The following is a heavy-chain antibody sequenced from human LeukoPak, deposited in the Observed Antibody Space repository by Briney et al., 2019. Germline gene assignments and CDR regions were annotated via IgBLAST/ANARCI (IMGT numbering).Heavy chain of an antibody. D-gene: IGHD6-13*01. CDR1: GGSISSYY. CDR3: ARHRSKRSSKYYFDY. Sequence: SETLSLTCTVSGGSISSYYWSWIRQPPGKGLEWIGYIYYSGSTNYNPSLKSRVTISVDTSKNQFSLKLSSVTAAGTAVYYCARHRSKRSSKYYFDYWGQGTLVTVSS. V-gene: IGHV4-59*08. J-gene: IGHJ4*02. CDR2: IYYSGST.